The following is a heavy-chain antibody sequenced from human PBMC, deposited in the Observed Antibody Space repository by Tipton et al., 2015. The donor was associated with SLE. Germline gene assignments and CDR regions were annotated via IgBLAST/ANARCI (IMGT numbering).Heavy chain of an antibody. CDR2: IYYSGST. CDR1: GGSISSYY. V-gene: IGHV4-59*08. D-gene: IGHD3-10*01. Sequence: TLSLTCTVSGGSISSYYWSWIRQPPGKGLEWIGYIYYSGSTNYNPSLKSRVTISVDTSKNQFSLKLSSVTAADPAVYYCARQGDYIADYYYYGMDVWGQGTTVTVSS. CDR3: ARQGDYIADYYYYGMDV. J-gene: IGHJ6*02.